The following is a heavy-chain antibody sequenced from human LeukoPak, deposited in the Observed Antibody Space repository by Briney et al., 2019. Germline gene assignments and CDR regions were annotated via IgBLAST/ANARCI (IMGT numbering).Heavy chain of an antibody. CDR3: VRDYHYGMDV. CDR2: IKGDGSGA. V-gene: IGHV3-74*01. Sequence: GGSLRLSCAASGFTFNNYWMHWVRQAPGKGLVWVSRIKGDGSGASYADSVKGRFTISRDNTKNTLYLQMNSLRAEDTAVFHCVRDYHYGMDVWGQGTTVTVSS. J-gene: IGHJ6*02. CDR1: GFTFNNYW. D-gene: IGHD3-16*02.